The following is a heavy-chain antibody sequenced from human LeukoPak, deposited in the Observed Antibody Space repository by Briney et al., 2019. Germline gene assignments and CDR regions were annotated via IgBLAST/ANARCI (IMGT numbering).Heavy chain of an antibody. CDR2: ISAYNGNT. V-gene: IGHV1-18*01. CDR3: ARDRRDDYADF. J-gene: IGHJ4*02. Sequence: ASVKASCKASGYTFTSYGISWVRQAPGQGLEWMGWISAYNGNTNYAQKLQGRVTMTTDTSTSTAYMELRSLRSDDTAAYYCARDRRDDYADFWGQGTLVTVSS. D-gene: IGHD4-17*01. CDR1: GYTFTSYG.